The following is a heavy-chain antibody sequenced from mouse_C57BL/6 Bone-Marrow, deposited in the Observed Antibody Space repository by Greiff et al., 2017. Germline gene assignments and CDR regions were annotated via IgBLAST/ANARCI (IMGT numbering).Heavy chain of an antibody. D-gene: IGHD1-1*01. Sequence: QVQLQQPGAELVKPGASVKLSCKASGYTFTNYWMHWVKQRPGQGLEWIGMMHPKGGSPDYNEKFKSEATLTVDKSSRTACMELSSLTPEDSAVYYCARRGLRDYWGQGTTLTVSS. CDR3: ARRGLRDY. CDR1: GYTFTNYW. V-gene: IGHV1-64*01. CDR2: MHPKGGSP. J-gene: IGHJ2*01.